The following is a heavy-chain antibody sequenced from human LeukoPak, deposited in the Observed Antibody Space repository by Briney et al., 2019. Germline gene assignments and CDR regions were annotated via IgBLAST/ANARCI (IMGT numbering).Heavy chain of an antibody. CDR2: ISSSSSYI. V-gene: IGHV3-21*01. J-gene: IGHJ4*02. CDR3: ARSRDGNFDY. Sequence: GGSLRLSCAASGFTFGSYSMNWVRQAPGKGLEWVSSISSSSSYIYYADSVKGRFTISRDNAKNSLYLQMNSLRAEDTAVYYCARSRDGNFDYWGQGTLVTVSS. CDR1: GFTFGSYS.